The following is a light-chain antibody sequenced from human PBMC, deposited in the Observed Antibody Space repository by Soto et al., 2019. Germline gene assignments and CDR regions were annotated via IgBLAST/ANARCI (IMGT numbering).Light chain of an antibody. V-gene: IGLV2-8*01. CDR1: SSDVGAYKY. CDR2: AVS. J-gene: IGLJ1*01. Sequence: QSVLTQPPSASGSPGQSVTISCTGTSSDVGAYKYVSWYQQHPGKAPKLMIYAVSERPSGVPDRFSGSKSGNTASLTVSGLQAEDEADYYCSSKTSSSSPFVFGTGTKVTVL. CDR3: SSKTSSSSPFV.